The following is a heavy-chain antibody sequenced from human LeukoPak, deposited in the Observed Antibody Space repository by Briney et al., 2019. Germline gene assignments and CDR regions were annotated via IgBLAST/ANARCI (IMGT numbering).Heavy chain of an antibody. CDR2: IHYRGST. D-gene: IGHD5-18*01. V-gene: IGHV4-59*01. CDR1: GGSISSYY. J-gene: IGHJ4*02. CDR3: ARSVLGYSYGLHIDY. Sequence: PSETLSLTCTVSGGSISSYYWSWIRQSPGEGLEWIGYIHYRGSTNYNPSLKSRVTIPVDTSKNQFSLKLSSLTAADTAVYYCARSVLGYSYGLHIDYWGQGTLVTVSS.